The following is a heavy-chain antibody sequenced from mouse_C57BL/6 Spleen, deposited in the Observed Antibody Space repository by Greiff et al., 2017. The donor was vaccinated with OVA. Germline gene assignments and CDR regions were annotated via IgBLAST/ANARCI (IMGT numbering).Heavy chain of an antibody. Sequence: EVHLVESGEGLVKPGGSLKLSCAASGFTFSSYAMSWVRQTPETRLEWVAYISSGGDYIYYADTVKGRFTISRDNARNTLYLQMSSLKSEDTAMYYCTREGQQLRLRRGWFAYWGQGTLVTVSA. CDR1: GFTFSSYA. CDR3: TREGQQLRLRRGWFAY. CDR2: ISSGGDYI. V-gene: IGHV5-9-1*02. D-gene: IGHD3-2*02. J-gene: IGHJ3*01.